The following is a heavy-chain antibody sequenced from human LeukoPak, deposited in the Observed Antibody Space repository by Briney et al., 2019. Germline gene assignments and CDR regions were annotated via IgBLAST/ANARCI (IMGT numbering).Heavy chain of an antibody. D-gene: IGHD2-2*02. J-gene: IGHJ3*02. CDR2: IYHNGDT. CDR1: GGSIISGDYY. CDR3: ARAGVVPAAINRAFDI. V-gene: IGHV4-30-4*08. Sequence: SETLSLTCIVSGGSIISGDYYWSWIRQPPGKGLKWIGYIYHNGDTYYNPSLKSRVSISVDTSKNQFSLKLSSVTAADTAVYYCARAGVVPAAINRAFDIWGQGTMVTVSS.